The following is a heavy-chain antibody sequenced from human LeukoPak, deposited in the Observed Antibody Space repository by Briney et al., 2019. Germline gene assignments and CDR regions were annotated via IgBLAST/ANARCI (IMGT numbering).Heavy chain of an antibody. Sequence: GASVKVSCKASGYTFTSYDINWVRQATGQGLEWMGWMNPNSGNTGYAQKFQGRVTMTRNTSISTAYMELSSLRSEDTAVYYCARPLYYDILTGYYDAFDIWGQGTMVTVSS. J-gene: IGHJ3*02. CDR2: MNPNSGNT. D-gene: IGHD3-9*01. CDR3: ARPLYYDILTGYYDAFDI. V-gene: IGHV1-8*01. CDR1: GYTFTSYD.